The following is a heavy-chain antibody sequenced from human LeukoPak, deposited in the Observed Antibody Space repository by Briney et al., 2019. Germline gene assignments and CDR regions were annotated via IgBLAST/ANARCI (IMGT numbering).Heavy chain of an antibody. CDR2: IFSGGST. Sequence: GGSLRLSCVVSGLTVSNNYMTWVRQAPGKGLEWVSLIFSGGSTNYADSVKGRFTISRDSSKNTLYLQMNSLRAEDTALYYCARDPGAAAGNLWSWGQGTLVTVSS. CDR1: GLTVSNNY. D-gene: IGHD6-25*01. J-gene: IGHJ5*02. CDR3: ARDPGAAAGNLWS. V-gene: IGHV3-66*01.